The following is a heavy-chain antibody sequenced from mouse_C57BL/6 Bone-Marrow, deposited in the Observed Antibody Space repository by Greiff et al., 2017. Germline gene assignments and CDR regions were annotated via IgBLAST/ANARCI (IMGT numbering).Heavy chain of an antibody. V-gene: IGHV14-4*01. Sequence: VQLQQSGAELVRPGASVKLSCTASGFNFKNYYMHWVKQRPEQGLEWIGWIDPGNGDTEYASKFKGKATMTADTSSNTAYLQLSSLISEDTAVYYCTASNYFDYWGQGTTLTVSS. CDR3: TASNYFDY. D-gene: IGHD5-1*01. CDR1: GFNFKNYY. J-gene: IGHJ2*01. CDR2: IDPGNGDT.